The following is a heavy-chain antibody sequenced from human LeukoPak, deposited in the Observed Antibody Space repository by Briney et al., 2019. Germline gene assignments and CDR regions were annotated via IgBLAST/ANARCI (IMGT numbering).Heavy chain of an antibody. CDR3: PRDWARGYYYASSAMS. Sequence: ASVKVSCKASGYTFTGYYMHWVRQAPGQGLEWMGWINPNSGGTNYAQKFQGRVTMTRATSFSTAYMELSRLRSDDTAVYSCPRDWARGYYYASSAMSWGQGTLVTVSS. CDR2: INPNSGGT. CDR1: GYTFTGYY. D-gene: IGHD3-22*01. V-gene: IGHV1-2*02. J-gene: IGHJ4*02.